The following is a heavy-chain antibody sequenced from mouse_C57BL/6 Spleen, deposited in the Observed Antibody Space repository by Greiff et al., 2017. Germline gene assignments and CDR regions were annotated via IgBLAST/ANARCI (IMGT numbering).Heavy chain of an antibody. D-gene: IGHD1-1*01. Sequence: VQLQQSGAELVRPGASVKLSCTASGFNIKDYYMHWVKQRPEQGLEWIGRIDPEDGDTEYAPKFPGKATMTADTSSNTAYLQLSSLTSEDTAVYYCTTGTTVVAPYARDYWGQGTSVTVSS. CDR1: GFNIKDYY. J-gene: IGHJ4*01. CDR2: IDPEDGDT. CDR3: TTGTTVVAPYARDY. V-gene: IGHV14-1*01.